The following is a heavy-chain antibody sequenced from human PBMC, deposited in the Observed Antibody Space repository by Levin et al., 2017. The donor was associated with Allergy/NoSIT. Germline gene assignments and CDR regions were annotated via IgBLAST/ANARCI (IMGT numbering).Heavy chain of an antibody. D-gene: IGHD6-19*01. CDR1: GFTFSSYA. CDR2: ISGSGGST. V-gene: IGHV3-23*01. J-gene: IGHJ6*02. Sequence: GESLKISCAASGFTFSSYAMSWVRQAPGKGLEWVSAISGSGGSTYYADSVKGRFTISRDNSKNTLYLQMNSLRAEDTAVYYCAKVRGSSGWYGDSGYYYGMDVWGQGTTVTVSS. CDR3: AKVRGSSGWYGDSGYYYGMDV.